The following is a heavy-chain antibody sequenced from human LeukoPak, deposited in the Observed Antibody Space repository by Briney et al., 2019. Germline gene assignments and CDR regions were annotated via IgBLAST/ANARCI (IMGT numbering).Heavy chain of an antibody. CDR1: GFTFSNYW. J-gene: IGHJ3*02. Sequence: GGSLRLSCAASGFTFSNYWMHWVRQAPGKGLVWVSRIKSDGSSTNYADSVKGRFTISRDNAKNTLYLQMNSLRAEDTAMYYCTRILVGGSRAFDIWGQGTMATVSS. D-gene: IGHD2-21*01. CDR3: TRILVGGSRAFDI. V-gene: IGHV3-74*01. CDR2: IKSDGSST.